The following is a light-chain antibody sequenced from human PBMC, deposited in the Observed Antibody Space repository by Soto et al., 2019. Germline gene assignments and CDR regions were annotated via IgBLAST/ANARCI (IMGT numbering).Light chain of an antibody. J-gene: IGLJ2*01. CDR1: KLGDKY. CDR2: QDN. CDR3: QAWDSTTGGV. V-gene: IGLV3-1*01. Sequence: SYELTQPPSVSVSPGQTADITCSGDKLGDKYTCWYQRKPGQSPVLVIYQDNKRPSGIPERFSGSNSGNTATLTISGTQAMDEADYYCQAWDSTTGGVFGGGTQLTVL.